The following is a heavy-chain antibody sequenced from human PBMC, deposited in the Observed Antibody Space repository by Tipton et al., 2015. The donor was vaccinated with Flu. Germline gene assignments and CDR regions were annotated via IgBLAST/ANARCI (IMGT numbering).Heavy chain of an antibody. Sequence: SLRLSCAASGFTFSSYSMNWVRQAPGKGLEWVSSISSSSSYIYYADSVKGRFTISRDNAKNSLYLQMNSLRAEDTAVYYCARSAYCTNGVCYGDYWGQGTLVTVSS. CDR2: ISSSSSYI. CDR3: ARSAYCTNGVCYGDY. V-gene: IGHV3-21*01. D-gene: IGHD2-8*01. J-gene: IGHJ4*02. CDR1: GFTFSSYS.